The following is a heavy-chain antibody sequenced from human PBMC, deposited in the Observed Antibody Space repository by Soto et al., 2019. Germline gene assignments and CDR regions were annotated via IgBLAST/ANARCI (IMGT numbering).Heavy chain of an antibody. D-gene: IGHD2-15*01. V-gene: IGHV4-39*07. CDR1: GGSISSSSYY. Sequence: SETLSLTCTVSGGSISSSSYYWGWIRQPPGKGLEWIGSIYYSGSTYYNPSLKSRVTISVDTSKNQFSLKLSSVTAADTAVYYCASLCGSCYSSFDYWGQGTLVTVSS. CDR3: ASLCGSCYSSFDY. CDR2: IYYSGST. J-gene: IGHJ4*02.